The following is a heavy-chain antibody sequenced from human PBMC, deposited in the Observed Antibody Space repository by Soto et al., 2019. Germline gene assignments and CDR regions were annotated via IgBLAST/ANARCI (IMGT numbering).Heavy chain of an antibody. CDR1: GFSLSNARMG. CDR2: IVSSAEK. CDR3: ARIVRYFGELETYNWFEP. V-gene: IGHV2-26*01. J-gene: IGHJ5*02. Sequence: QVTLQASGPVLVKPTETLTLTCTVSGFSLSNARMGVTWIRQPPGMALEWLAHIVSSAEKSYITSLERRITISNDTSNSQVVLIITNMQPVDTATYYCARIVRYFGELETYNWFEPWGQGTLVTGSS. D-gene: IGHD3-10*01.